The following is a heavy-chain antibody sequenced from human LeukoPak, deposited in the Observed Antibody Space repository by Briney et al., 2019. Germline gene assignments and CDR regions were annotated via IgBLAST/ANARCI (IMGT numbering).Heavy chain of an antibody. J-gene: IGHJ4*02. CDR1: GFIFSDYY. CDR3: AKATNTATGTPTLAIDY. D-gene: IGHD6-13*01. Sequence: GGSLRLSCAASGFIFSDYYMSWIRQAPGKGLEWVSYISSTSSYTAYADSVKGRFTISRDNAKNSLYLQMNSLRAENTAVYFCAKATNTATGTPTLAIDYWGQGTLVTVSS. CDR2: ISSTSSYT. V-gene: IGHV3-11*05.